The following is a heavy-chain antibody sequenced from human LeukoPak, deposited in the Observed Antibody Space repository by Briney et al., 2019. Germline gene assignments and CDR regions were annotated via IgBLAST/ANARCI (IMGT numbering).Heavy chain of an antibody. CDR2: IYYSGST. J-gene: IGHJ4*02. Sequence: PSETLSLTCTVSGGSISSYYWSWIRQPPGKGLEWIGYIYYSGSTNYNPSLKSRVTISVDTSKNQFSLKLSSVTAADTAVYYCASSPFGYDSSGYYYPPLNYWGQGTLVTVSS. V-gene: IGHV4-59*01. CDR1: GGSISSYY. D-gene: IGHD3-22*01. CDR3: ASSPFGYDSSGYYYPPLNY.